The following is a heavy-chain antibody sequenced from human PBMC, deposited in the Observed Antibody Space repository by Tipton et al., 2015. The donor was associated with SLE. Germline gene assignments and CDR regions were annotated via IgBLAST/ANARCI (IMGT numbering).Heavy chain of an antibody. CDR3: ARDRFSYGVGTLGS. V-gene: IGHV3-30*04. CDR1: GFTFSSYT. D-gene: IGHD3-10*01. J-gene: IGHJ4*02. CDR2: ISYDGSST. Sequence: SLRLSCVVSGFTFSSYTMHWVRQTPGNGLEWVATISYDGSSTYYADSVKGRFTISRDNSKNTLDLQMTSLRDEDTAVYSCARDRFSYGVGTLGSWGQGTLVTVSS.